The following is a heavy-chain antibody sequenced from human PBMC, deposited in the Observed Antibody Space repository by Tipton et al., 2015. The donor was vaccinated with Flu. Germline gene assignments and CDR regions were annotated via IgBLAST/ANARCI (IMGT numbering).Heavy chain of an antibody. Sequence: GLVKPSETLSLTCTVSNGSINSYYWGWIRQPPGKGLEWIGNIFRTGSTYHNPSLKSRVTMSVDSSKNQFSLKVFSVTAADTAVYYCARRVYSNYVSDPKSWFDPWGQGILVTVSS. D-gene: IGHD4-11*01. CDR1: NGSINSYY. J-gene: IGHJ5*02. CDR3: ARRVYSNYVSDPKSWFDP. V-gene: IGHV4-4*09. CDR2: IFRTGST.